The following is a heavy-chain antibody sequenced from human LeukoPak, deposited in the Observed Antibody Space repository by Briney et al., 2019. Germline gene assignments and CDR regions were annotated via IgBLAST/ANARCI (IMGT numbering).Heavy chain of an antibody. CDR2: IYRSGNT. V-gene: IGHV4-38-2*01. CDR1: GYSIGSDFY. Sequence: SETVSLTCVVSGYSIGSDFYWGWIRQPPGQGLEWIASIYRSGNTYSNSSLKSRVRMSIDTSKNHFSLRLTSVTAADTAVYYCARHSVASPSDAWGPGTLVTVSS. CDR3: ARHSVASPSDA. J-gene: IGHJ5*02. D-gene: IGHD2-21*01.